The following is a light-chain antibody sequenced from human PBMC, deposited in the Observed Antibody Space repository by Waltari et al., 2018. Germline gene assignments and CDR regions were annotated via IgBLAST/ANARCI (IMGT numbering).Light chain of an antibody. J-gene: IGLJ3*02. CDR2: KDT. CDR3: YSAADNDLGV. V-gene: IGLV3-27*01. Sequence: SFELTQTSSLSVSPGQTARITCSGDVLANKYARGFQQKPGQAPILIISKDTVRPSGIPERFSGSSSGTTVTLTISGAQVEDEADYYCYSAADNDLGVFGGGTKLTVL. CDR1: VLANKY.